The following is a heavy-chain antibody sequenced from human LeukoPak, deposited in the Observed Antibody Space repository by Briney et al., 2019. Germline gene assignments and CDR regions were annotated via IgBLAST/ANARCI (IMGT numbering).Heavy chain of an antibody. Sequence: HAGGSLRLSCAGSGFILSDHYMDWVRQAPGKGLEWVSAISGSGGSTYYADSVKGRFTISRGNSKNTLYLQMNSLRAEDTAVYYCATSPSRRQWLVTVEFDYWGQGTLVTVSS. J-gene: IGHJ4*02. CDR3: ATSPSRRQWLVTVEFDY. D-gene: IGHD6-19*01. CDR2: ISGSGGST. CDR1: GFILSDHY. V-gene: IGHV3-23*01.